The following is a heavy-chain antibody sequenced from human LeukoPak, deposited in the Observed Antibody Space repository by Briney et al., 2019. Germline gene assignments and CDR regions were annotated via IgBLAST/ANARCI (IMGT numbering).Heavy chain of an antibody. CDR2: IYTSGST. D-gene: IGHD2-2*01. J-gene: IGHJ5*02. CDR3: AREDRYCSSTSCYHWFDP. V-gene: IGHV4-4*07. Sequence: SETLSLTCTVSGGSISSYYWSWIRQPAGKGLEWIGRIYTSGSTNYNPSLKSRDTMSVDTSKNQFSLKLSSVTAADTAVYYCAREDRYCSSTSCYHWFDPWGQGTLVTVSS. CDR1: GGSISSYY.